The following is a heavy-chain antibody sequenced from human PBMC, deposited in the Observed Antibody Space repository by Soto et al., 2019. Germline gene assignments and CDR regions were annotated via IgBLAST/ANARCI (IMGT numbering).Heavy chain of an antibody. J-gene: IGHJ4*02. Sequence: PSETLSLTCTVSGGSISSYYWSWIRQPPGKGLEWIGYIYYSGSTNYNPSLQSRVTISLDTSKNQLSLKLTSMTAADTAVYYCARAPFEYSRSKMYYFDYWGQGTLVTVSS. D-gene: IGHD6-6*01. CDR1: GGSISSYY. CDR3: ARAPFEYSRSKMYYFDY. V-gene: IGHV4-59*01. CDR2: IYYSGST.